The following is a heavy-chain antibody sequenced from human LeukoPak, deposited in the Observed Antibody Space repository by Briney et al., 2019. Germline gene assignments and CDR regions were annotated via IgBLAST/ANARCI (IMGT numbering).Heavy chain of an antibody. Sequence: GGSLRLSCAASGFTFINYAMTWVRPAPGKGLEWVSAISGSGDSTFKADPVKGRFTSYRDNSKNTLYLQMNSLRAGDTALYYCATSTVAKYDYWGQGTLVAVSS. J-gene: IGHJ4*02. CDR3: ATSTVAKYDY. V-gene: IGHV3-23*01. D-gene: IGHD4-11*01. CDR2: ISGSGDST. CDR1: GFTFINYA.